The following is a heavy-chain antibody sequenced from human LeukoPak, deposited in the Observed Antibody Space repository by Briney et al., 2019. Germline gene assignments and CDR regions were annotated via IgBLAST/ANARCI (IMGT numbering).Heavy chain of an antibody. CDR3: ARVRYSGYDFDY. Sequence: PSETLSLTCTVSGYSISSGYYWGWIRQHPGKGLEWIGYIYYSGSTYYNPSLKSRVTISVDTSKNQFSLKLSSVTAADTAVYYCARVRYSGYDFDYWGQGTLVTVSS. J-gene: IGHJ4*02. V-gene: IGHV4-31*03. D-gene: IGHD5-12*01. CDR2: IYYSGST. CDR1: GYSISSGYY.